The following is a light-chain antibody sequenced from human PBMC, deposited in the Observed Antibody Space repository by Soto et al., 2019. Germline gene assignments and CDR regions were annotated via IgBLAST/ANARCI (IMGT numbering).Light chain of an antibody. V-gene: IGKV3-11*01. CDR1: QSVTSY. CDR3: QQRSDWPRT. Sequence: EIVLTQSPATLSLSPGERATLSCRASQSVTSYLAWYQQKPGQAPRLLIYDASKRATGIPARFSGGGSGTDFTLTISSLETEDFAVYFCQQRSDWPRTFGGGTKVHIK. CDR2: DAS. J-gene: IGKJ4*01.